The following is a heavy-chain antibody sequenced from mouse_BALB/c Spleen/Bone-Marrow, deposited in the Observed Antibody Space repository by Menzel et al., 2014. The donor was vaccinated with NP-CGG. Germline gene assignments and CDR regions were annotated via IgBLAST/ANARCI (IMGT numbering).Heavy chain of an antibody. CDR3: AKNYYYGYVAY. V-gene: IGHV4-1*02. Sequence: VQLQQSGGGLVQPGGSLKLSCAASGFDFSRYWMTWVRQAPGKGLEWIGEINPASSTINYTPSLKDKFIISRDNAKNTLYLKMSKVGSEDTALYYCAKNYYYGYVAYWGQGTLVTVSA. J-gene: IGHJ3*01. CDR2: INPASSTI. D-gene: IGHD1-2*01. CDR1: GFDFSRYW.